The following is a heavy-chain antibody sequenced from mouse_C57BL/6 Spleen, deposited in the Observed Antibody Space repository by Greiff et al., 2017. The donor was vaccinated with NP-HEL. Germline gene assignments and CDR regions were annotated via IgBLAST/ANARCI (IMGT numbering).Heavy chain of an antibody. V-gene: IGHV1-52*01. CDR2: IDPSDSET. J-gene: IGHJ1*03. Sequence: QVQLKQPGAELVRPGSSVKLSCKASGYTFTSYWMHWVKQRPIQGLEWIGNIDPSDSETHYNQKFKDKATLTVDKSSSTAYMQLSSLTSEDSAVYYCAREGVYYYGSSPYWYFDVWGTGTTVTVSS. CDR1: GYTFTSYW. CDR3: AREGVYYYGSSPYWYFDV. D-gene: IGHD1-1*01.